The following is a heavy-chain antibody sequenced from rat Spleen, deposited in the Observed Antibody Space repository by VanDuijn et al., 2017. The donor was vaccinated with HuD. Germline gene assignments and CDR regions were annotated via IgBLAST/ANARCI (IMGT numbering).Heavy chain of an antibody. CDR3: TRDRATTLYYYVMDA. CDR2: ITNTGGST. CDR1: GFTLSNYG. J-gene: IGHJ4*01. D-gene: IGHD1-4*01. Sequence: EVQLVESGGGLVQPGRSLKLSCAASGFTLSNYGMHWIRQAPTRGLEWVASITNTGGSTYYPDSVKGRFTISRDNAKSTLYLQMNSLRSEDTATYYGTRDRATTLYYYVMDAWGQGASVTVSS. V-gene: IGHV5-19*01.